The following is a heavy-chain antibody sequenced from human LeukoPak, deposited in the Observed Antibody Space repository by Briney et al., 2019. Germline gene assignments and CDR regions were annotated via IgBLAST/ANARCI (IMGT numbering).Heavy chain of an antibody. CDR3: ARDIMGVVGATVFDY. J-gene: IGHJ4*02. D-gene: IGHD1-26*01. V-gene: IGHV3-30-3*01. Sequence: GGSLRLSCAASGFTFSSYAMHWVRQAPGKGLEWVAVISYDGSNKYYADSVKGRFTISRDNSKNTLYLQMNSLRVEDTAVYYCARDIMGVVGATVFDYWGQGTLVTVSS. CDR2: ISYDGSNK. CDR1: GFTFSSYA.